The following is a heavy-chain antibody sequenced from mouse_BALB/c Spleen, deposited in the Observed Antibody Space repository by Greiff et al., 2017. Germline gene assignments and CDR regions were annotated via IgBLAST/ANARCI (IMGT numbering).Heavy chain of an antibody. CDR1: GFNIKDTY. CDR2: IDTANGTT. J-gene: IGHJ4*01. D-gene: IGHD1-2*01. CDR3: ARGSDYGYNAMDY. V-gene: IGHV14-3*02. Sequence: VQLQQSGAELVKPGASVKFSCTASGFNIKDTYMHWVKQLPEQGLEWIGRIDTANGTTKYDPKFQGKATITANTYTNTAYLQLSSLTSEDTAVYYCARGSDYGYNAMDYWGQGTSVTVSS.